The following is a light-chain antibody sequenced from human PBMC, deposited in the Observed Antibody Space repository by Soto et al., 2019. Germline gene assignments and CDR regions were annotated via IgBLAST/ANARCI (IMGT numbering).Light chain of an antibody. J-gene: IGKJ1*01. CDR2: RAS. CDR3: QQYNNWPRGT. Sequence: EIVLTQSPGTLSLSPGERATLSCRASQSVSSSYLAWYQQKPGQSPRLLIYRASTRATGIPDRFSGSGSGTDFTLTIARLEPEDFAVYYCQQYNNWPRGTFGQGTKVEIK. CDR1: QSVSSSY. V-gene: IGKV3-20*01.